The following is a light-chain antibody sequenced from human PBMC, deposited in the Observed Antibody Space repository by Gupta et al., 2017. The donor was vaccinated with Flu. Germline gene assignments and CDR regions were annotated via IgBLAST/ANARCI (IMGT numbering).Light chain of an antibody. Sequence: DIQMTQSPSSLSASVGDRVTITCRASQTISTYLNWYQVKPGKAPKLLIYAASSLRRGVPSRFSGSGSGSDFTLTINTLQAEDFADYYCQQRHTTPLTFGGGTKVEIK. CDR1: QTISTY. V-gene: IGKV1-39*01. J-gene: IGKJ4*01. CDR3: QQRHTTPLT. CDR2: AAS.